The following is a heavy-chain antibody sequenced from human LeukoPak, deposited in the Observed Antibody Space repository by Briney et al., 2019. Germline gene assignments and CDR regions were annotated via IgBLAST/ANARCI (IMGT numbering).Heavy chain of an antibody. CDR3: ARGGQPLLREYYFDY. J-gene: IGHJ4*02. CDR1: GFTFSSYW. CDR2: IKQDGSEK. V-gene: IGHV3-7*01. D-gene: IGHD2-21*02. Sequence: GGSLRLSCAASGFTFSSYWMSWVRQAPGKGLEWVAHIKQDGSEKYYVDSVKGRFTISRDNAKNSLYLQMNSLRDEDTAVYYCARGGQPLLREYYFDYWGQGTLVTVSS.